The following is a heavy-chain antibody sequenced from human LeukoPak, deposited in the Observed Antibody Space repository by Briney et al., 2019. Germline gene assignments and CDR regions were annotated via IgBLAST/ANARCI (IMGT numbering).Heavy chain of an antibody. Sequence: GGSLRLSCAASGFTFSSYSMNWVRQAPGKGLEWVSYISSSSGTIYNADSVTGRFTISRDNAKNSLYLQMNSLRAEDTALYYCARGQGDFWSGYYYYYYMDVWGKGTTVTVSS. J-gene: IGHJ6*03. CDR3: ARGQGDFWSGYYYYYYMDV. D-gene: IGHD3-3*01. V-gene: IGHV3-48*04. CDR1: GFTFSSYS. CDR2: ISSSSGTI.